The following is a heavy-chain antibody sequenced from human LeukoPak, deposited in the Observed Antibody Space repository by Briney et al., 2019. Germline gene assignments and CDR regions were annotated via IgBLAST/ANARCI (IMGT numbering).Heavy chain of an antibody. CDR3: VKGITIFGVVLYYMDV. Sequence: GGSLRLSWAASGFTISSSAMNWVRQAPGKGLEWVSSINNVASHIYYAGSVKGRFTISRDNSKNTLYLQMNSLRAEDTAVYYCVKGITIFGVVLYYMDVWGKGTTVTVSS. CDR1: GFTISSSA. V-gene: IGHV3-23*05. CDR2: INNVASHI. D-gene: IGHD3-3*01. J-gene: IGHJ6*03.